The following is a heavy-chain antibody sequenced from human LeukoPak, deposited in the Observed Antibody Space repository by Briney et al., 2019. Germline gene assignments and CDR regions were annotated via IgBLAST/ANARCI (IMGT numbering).Heavy chain of an antibody. CDR2: INPNSGGT. V-gene: IGHV1-2*02. CDR1: GYTFTGYY. Sequence: GASVKVSCKASGYTFTGYYMHWVLQAPGQGLEWMGWINPNSGGTNYAQKFQGRVTMTRDTSISTAYMELSRLRSDDTAVYYCARDASGGSGIDYWGQGTLVTVSS. D-gene: IGHD3-3*01. J-gene: IGHJ4*02. CDR3: ARDASGGSGIDY.